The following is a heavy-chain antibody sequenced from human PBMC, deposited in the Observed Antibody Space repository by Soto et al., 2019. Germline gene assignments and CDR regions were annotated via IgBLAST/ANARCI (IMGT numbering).Heavy chain of an antibody. Sequence: QVQLVQSGPEVKKPGASVKVSCEASGYTFTTSGISWVRQAPGQGLEWMGWISTYNGDINSAQKFQGRVTMTADTSTGTVYMELMSLKSDDTAVYYCARQGSWPYYYYGLDVWGQGTTVTVSS. CDR2: ISTYNGDI. CDR3: ARQGSWPYYYYGLDV. D-gene: IGHD1-26*01. CDR1: GYTFTTSG. J-gene: IGHJ6*02. V-gene: IGHV1-18*01.